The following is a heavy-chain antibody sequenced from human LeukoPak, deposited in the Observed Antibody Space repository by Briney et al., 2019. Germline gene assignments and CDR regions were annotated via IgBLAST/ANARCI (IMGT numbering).Heavy chain of an antibody. J-gene: IGHJ4*02. CDR2: IPYDGRNK. D-gene: IGHD2-2*01. Sequence: GGSLRLSCAASGFTFNNYGMHWVRQAPGKGLEWVAVIPYDGRNKHYPDSVKGRFTISRDISTDTLWLQMDSLRTEDTAVYYCAKGPLRGTAAAIDYWGQGTLVTVSS. CDR1: GFTFNNYG. V-gene: IGHV3-30*18. CDR3: AKGPLRGTAAAIDY.